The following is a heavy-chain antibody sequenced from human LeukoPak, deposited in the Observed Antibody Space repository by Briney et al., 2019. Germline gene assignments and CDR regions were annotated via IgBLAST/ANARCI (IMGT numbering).Heavy chain of an antibody. CDR1: GFSLNTRGVG. Sequence: SGPTLANPTQTLTLTCTFSGFSLNTRGVGVGWIRQPPGRALEWLALIYWDDDRRYSPSLKSRLTITKDTSKNQVVLTMTNMDPVDTATYFCAHRKNYYDSSVFDNWGQGTLVPVSS. CDR3: AHRKNYYDSSVFDN. J-gene: IGHJ4*02. D-gene: IGHD3-22*01. CDR2: IYWDDDR. V-gene: IGHV2-5*02.